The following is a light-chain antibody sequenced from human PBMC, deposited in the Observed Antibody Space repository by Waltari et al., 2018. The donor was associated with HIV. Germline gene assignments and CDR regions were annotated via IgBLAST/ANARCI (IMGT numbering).Light chain of an antibody. V-gene: IGLV2-14*03. CDR2: DVF. CDR1: STDIGAYEY. Sequence: QSALSQPASVSGSPGQSITISCTGTSTDIGAYEYVSWSRQHQDKAPQLLIYDVFYRPSGVSHRFSGSKSGNTASLTISGLQAEDEAVYSCSSYTTTNTIIFGGGTKLTVL. J-gene: IGLJ2*01. CDR3: SSYTTTNTII.